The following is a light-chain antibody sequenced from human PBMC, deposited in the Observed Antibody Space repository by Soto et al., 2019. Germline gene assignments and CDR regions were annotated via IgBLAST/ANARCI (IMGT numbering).Light chain of an antibody. J-gene: IGKJ1*01. V-gene: IGKV3-20*01. Sequence: ETVLTQSPGTLSLSPGERATLSCKASQSVSSNYLAWYQQKPGQAPRLLIYGASSRATGIPDRFSGSGSGTDCILTISRLEPEDFAVYYCHQYGSSPRTFGQGTKVDIK. CDR1: QSVSSNY. CDR2: GAS. CDR3: HQYGSSPRT.